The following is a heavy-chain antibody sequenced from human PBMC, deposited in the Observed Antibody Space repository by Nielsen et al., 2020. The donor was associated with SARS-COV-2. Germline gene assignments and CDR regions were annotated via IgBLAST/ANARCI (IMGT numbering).Heavy chain of an antibody. CDR1: GGSFSGYY. J-gene: IGHJ3*02. D-gene: IGHD3-22*01. CDR3: ARRTYYYDSSGPGVDAFDI. Sequence: SETLSLTCAVYGGSFSGYYWSWIRQPPGKGLEWIGEINHSGSTNYNPSLKSRVTISVDTSKNQFSLKLSSVTAADTAVYYCARRTYYYDSSGPGVDAFDIWGQGTMVTVSS. V-gene: IGHV4-34*01. CDR2: INHSGST.